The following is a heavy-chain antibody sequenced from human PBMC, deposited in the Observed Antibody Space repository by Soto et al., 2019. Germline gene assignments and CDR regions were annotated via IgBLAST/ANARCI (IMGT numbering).Heavy chain of an antibody. Sequence: QVQLVESGGGVVQPGRSLRLSCADSGFTFSSYAMHWVRQAPGKGLEWVAVISYDGSNKYYADSVKGRFTISRDNSKNTLYLQMNSLIAEDTAVYYCARDRPEMATVHDAFDICGQGTMVIVSS. CDR3: ARDRPEMATVHDAFDI. CDR1: GFTFSSYA. J-gene: IGHJ3*02. CDR2: ISYDGSNK. D-gene: IGHD4-4*01. V-gene: IGHV3-30-3*01.